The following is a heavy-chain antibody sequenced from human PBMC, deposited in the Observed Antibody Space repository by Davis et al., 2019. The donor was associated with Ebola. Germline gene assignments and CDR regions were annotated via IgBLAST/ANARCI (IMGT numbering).Heavy chain of an antibody. CDR2: ISSGGHDR. D-gene: IGHD5-24*01. J-gene: IGHJ2*01. CDR1: GFTFSRHT. CDR3: ARDAEDGSGNWFFDF. V-gene: IGHV3-48*02. Sequence: GGSLRLSCAASGFTFSRHTMNWVRQAPGKGLEWISFISSGGHDRYYAESVRGRFTVPRDNARSSLFLQLNSLKDEDTALYYCARDAEDGSGNWFFDFRGRGALVTVSS.